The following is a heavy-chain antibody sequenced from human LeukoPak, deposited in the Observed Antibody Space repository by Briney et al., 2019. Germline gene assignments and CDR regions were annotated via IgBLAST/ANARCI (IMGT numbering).Heavy chain of an antibody. V-gene: IGHV3-11*04. CDR2: ISSSGSTI. Sequence: GGSLRLSCAASGFTFSDYYMSWIRQAPGKGLEWVSYISSSGSTIYYADSVKGRFTISRDNAKNSLYLQMSSLRAEDTAVYYCARGNNYYDSSGYYYYFDYWGQGTLVTVSS. D-gene: IGHD3-22*01. J-gene: IGHJ4*02. CDR3: ARGNNYYDSSGYYYYFDY. CDR1: GFTFSDYY.